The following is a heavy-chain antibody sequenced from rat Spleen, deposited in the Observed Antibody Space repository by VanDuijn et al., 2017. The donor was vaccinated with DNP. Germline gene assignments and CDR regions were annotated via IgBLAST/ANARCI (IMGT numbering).Heavy chain of an antibody. J-gene: IGHJ1*01. CDR2: ISPSGRRI. CDR3: ARGSTSIYWYFDF. Sequence: ELQLVESGGGLVQPGRSLKLSCAASGFTFSNYYMAWVRQAPKKGLEWVAAISPSGRRIYYLDSVKGRFTISRDDAKGSLYLQMNSLKSEETATYYCARGSTSIYWYFDFWGPGTMVTVSS. V-gene: IGHV5-25*01. CDR1: GFTFSNYY. D-gene: IGHD1-2*01.